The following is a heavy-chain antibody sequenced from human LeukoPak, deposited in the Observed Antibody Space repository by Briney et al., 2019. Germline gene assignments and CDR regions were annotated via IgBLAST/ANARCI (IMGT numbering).Heavy chain of an antibody. Sequence: KSGGSLSFSFPASGSTFGTNTWNWFGQAQGKGLEWVSSISSSSSYIYYADSVKARFTISRDNAKNSLYLQMNSLRAEDTAVYYCATDQLWGPLLWGQGTLVTVSS. CDR3: ATDQLWGPLL. CDR2: ISSSSSYI. CDR1: GSTFGTNT. V-gene: IGHV3-21*01. D-gene: IGHD3-16*01. J-gene: IGHJ4*02.